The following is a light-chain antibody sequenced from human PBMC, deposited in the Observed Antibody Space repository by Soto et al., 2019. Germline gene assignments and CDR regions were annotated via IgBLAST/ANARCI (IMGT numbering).Light chain of an antibody. J-gene: IGKJ4*01. CDR2: GVS. CDR3: QQSFSTPVT. V-gene: IGKV1-39*01. Sequence: DIPMTQSPSSLSAFVGDRVTITCRASQTISSFLSWYQQKPGKAPKVLIYGVSSLQSGVPSRFSGSGSGTDFTLTISTLQPEDFATYYCQQSFSTPVTFGGGTKVEIK. CDR1: QTISSF.